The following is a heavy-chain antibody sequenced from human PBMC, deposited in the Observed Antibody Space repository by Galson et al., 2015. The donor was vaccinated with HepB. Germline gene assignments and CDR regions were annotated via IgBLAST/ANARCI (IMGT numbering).Heavy chain of an antibody. D-gene: IGHD6-19*01. CDR2: IIPILGIA. CDR3: ARDLGSYLSSGWPHTSPESDY. Sequence: SVKVSCKASGGTFSSYAISWVRQAPGQGLEWMGRIIPILGIANYAQKFQGRVTITADKSTSTAYMELSSLRSEDTAVYYCARDLGSYLSSGWPHTSPESDYWGQGTLVTVSS. J-gene: IGHJ4*02. V-gene: IGHV1-69*04. CDR1: GGTFSSYA.